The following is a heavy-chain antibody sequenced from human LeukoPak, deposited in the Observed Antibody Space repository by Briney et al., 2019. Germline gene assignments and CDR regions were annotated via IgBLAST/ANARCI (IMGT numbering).Heavy chain of an antibody. CDR1: GFTFSDYY. CDR3: ARVYPYVAVAGPFYFWG. CDR2: ISSSSSYK. Sequence: GGSVRLSCAASGFTFSDYYMSWIRQAPGKGLEWVSYISSSSSYKNYAAFVKGGFTLCRDNAQHSVYLQMNSLRAEGTSVSYGARVYPYVAVAGPFYFWGRGPGAIVT. D-gene: IGHD6-19*01. J-gene: IGHJ4*02. V-gene: IGHV3-11*05.